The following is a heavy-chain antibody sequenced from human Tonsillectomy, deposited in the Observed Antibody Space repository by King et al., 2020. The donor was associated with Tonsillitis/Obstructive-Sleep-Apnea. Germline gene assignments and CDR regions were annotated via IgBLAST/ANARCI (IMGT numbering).Heavy chain of an antibody. CDR3: ARDKSAVGPYDYDL. CDR2: SYHSGST. J-gene: IGHJ2*01. CDR1: GGSISSSNW. Sequence: VQLQESGPGLVKPSGTLSLTCAVSGGSISSSNWWSLVRQPPGKGLDWIGGSYHSGSTNYNPSLKSRVTISVDKSKNQFSLKLSSVTAADTAVYYCARDKSAVGPYDYDLWGRGTLVTVSS. D-gene: IGHD1-26*01. V-gene: IGHV4-4*02.